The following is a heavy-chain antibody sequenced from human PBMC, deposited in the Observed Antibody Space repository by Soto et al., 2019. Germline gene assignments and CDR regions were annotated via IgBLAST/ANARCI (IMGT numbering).Heavy chain of an antibody. D-gene: IGHD3-10*01. CDR3: AKRPRNIIAFDY. J-gene: IGHJ4*02. V-gene: IGHV3-23*01. Sequence: PWGSLRLSCAASGCTFSGYAISWIRQAPGKGLEWVSTISGSGANTFYADSVKGRFTIARDNSKNTLYLKMNSLRAEVTSVYYCAKRPRNIIAFDYWGQGALVTV. CDR2: ISGSGANT. CDR1: GCTFSGYA.